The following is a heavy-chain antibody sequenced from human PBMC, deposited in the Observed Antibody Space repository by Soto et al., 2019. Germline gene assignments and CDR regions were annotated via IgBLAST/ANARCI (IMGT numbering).Heavy chain of an antibody. CDR1: GNTFTSSL. CDR2: INAGNGDT. V-gene: IGHV1-3*01. D-gene: IGHD2-21*01. CDR3: RKAHRGEH. Sequence: GSSVKASCKAPGNTFTSSLIHWVRQAPGQRIEWMGWINAGNGDTKYSQKFQGRITVTRGTSASTAYMELISLRSEDTAVYYCRKAHRGEHSSQCTLVTVSS. J-gene: IGHJ1*01.